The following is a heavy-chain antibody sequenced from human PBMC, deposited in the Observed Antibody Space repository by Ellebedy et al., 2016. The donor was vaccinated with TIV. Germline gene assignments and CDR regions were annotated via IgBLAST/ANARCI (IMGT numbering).Heavy chain of an antibody. CDR3: ARIRLGGFNYDILTGYYLPGWVFDY. Sequence: LRLXXTVSGGSISSGGYYWSWIRQPPGKALEWLALIDWDDDKYYSTSLKTRLTISKDTSKNQVVLTMTNMDPVDTATYYCARIRLGGFNYDILTGYYLPGWVFDYWGQGTLVTVSS. J-gene: IGHJ4*02. CDR2: IDWDDDK. D-gene: IGHD3-9*01. CDR1: GGSISSGGYY. V-gene: IGHV2-70*01.